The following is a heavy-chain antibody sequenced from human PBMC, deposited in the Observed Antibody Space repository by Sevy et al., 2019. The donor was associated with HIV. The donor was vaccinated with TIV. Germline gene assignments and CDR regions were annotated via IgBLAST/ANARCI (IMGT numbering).Heavy chain of an antibody. D-gene: IGHD3-16*01. CDR3: AHETIGRFDS. V-gene: IGHV3-7*01. CDR1: GFTFSVYW. Sequence: GGSLLSCAASGFTFSVYWMNWVRQAPGKGLEWVANIKGDGSDKHYVDSVEGRFTISRDNGKNLLYLQMNSLRVEDTAVYYCAHETIGRFDSWGQGTLVTVSS. CDR2: IKGDGSDK. J-gene: IGHJ4*02.